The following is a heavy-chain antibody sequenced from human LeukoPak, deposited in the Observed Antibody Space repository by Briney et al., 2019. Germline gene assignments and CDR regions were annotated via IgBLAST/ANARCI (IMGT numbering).Heavy chain of an antibody. V-gene: IGHV5-51*01. J-gene: IGHJ3*02. Sequence: GESLKISCKGSGYSFTSYWIGWVRQMPGKGLEWMGIIYPGDSDTRYSPSFQGQVTISADKSISTAYLQWSSLKASDTAMYYCATPKSGWAEGYAFDIWGQGTMVTVSS. D-gene: IGHD6-19*01. CDR1: GYSFTSYW. CDR3: ATPKSGWAEGYAFDI. CDR2: IYPGDSDT.